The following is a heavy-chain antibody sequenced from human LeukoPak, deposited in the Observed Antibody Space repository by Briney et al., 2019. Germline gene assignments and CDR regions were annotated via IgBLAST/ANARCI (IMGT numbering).Heavy chain of an antibody. CDR2: INPNSGDT. D-gene: IGHD3-22*01. J-gene: IGHJ4*02. CDR1: GYTFTGYY. CDR3: ARKNYYDTSGRFDC. Sequence: ASVKVSCKASGYTFTGYYLHWVRQAPGQGLEWMGWINPNSGDTKYAQKFQGRVTMTRDTSISTAYMEVRSDDTAVYYCARKNYYDTSGRFDCWGQGTLVTVSS. V-gene: IGHV1-2*02.